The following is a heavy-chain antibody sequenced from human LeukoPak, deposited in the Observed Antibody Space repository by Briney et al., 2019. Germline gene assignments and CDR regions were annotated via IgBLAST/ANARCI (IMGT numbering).Heavy chain of an antibody. J-gene: IGHJ5*02. CDR3: ARGVGDFWSGYSSPSSRFDP. V-gene: IGHV3-30*04. CDR1: GFTFSIYA. CDR2: ISYDGSNK. D-gene: IGHD3-3*01. Sequence: GRSLRLSCAASGFTFSIYAIHGVRQAPGKGLEGVAVISYDGSNKYYADSVKGRFTISRDNSKNTLYLQMNSLRTEDTAVYYCARGVGDFWSGYSSPSSRFDPWGQGTLVTVSS.